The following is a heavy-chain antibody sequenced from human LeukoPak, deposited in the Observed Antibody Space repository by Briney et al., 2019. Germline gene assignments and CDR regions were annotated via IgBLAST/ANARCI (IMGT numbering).Heavy chain of an antibody. CDR3: ARASSSVLSDAFDI. J-gene: IGHJ3*02. CDR2: IYYSGST. V-gene: IGHV4-59*01. D-gene: IGHD6-19*01. CDR1: GGSINSYY. Sequence: PSETLPLTCTVSGGSINSYYWSWIRQPPGKGLEWIGYIYYSGSTNYNPSLKSRVTISVDTSKNQFSLKLSSVTAADTAVYYCARASSSVLSDAFDIWGQGTMVTVSS.